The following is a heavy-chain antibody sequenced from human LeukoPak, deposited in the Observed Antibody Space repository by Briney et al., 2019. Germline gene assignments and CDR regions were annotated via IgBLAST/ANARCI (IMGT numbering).Heavy chain of an antibody. J-gene: IGHJ4*02. V-gene: IGHV3-74*01. CDR2: INGDGTYT. D-gene: IGHD6-19*01. CDR3: AKDGRAVAAPYFDY. Sequence: GGSLRLSCAASGFTFSGYWMRWVRQAPGKGLVWVSRINGDGTYTSYADFVKGRFTISRDNARNTVYLQMNSLRAEDTAVYYCAKDGRAVAAPYFDYWGQGTLVTVSS. CDR1: GFTFSGYW.